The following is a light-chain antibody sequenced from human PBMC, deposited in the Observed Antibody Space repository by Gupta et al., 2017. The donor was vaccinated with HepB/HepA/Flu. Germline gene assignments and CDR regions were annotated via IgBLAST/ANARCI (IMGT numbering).Light chain of an antibody. V-gene: IGLV2-18*02. CDR2: EVS. Sequence: QSALTQPPSVSGSPGQSVTISCTGSSSDIGSYNRVSWYQQPPGTAPKLMIFEVSNRPSGVPYRFSGSKSGNTASLTVSGLQAEDEGDYYCSSYTSSNTWVFGGGTKLTVL. CDR3: SSYTSSNTWV. CDR1: SSDIGSYNR. J-gene: IGLJ3*02.